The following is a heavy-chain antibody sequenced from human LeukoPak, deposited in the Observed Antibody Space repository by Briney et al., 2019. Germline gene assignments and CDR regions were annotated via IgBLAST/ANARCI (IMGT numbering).Heavy chain of an antibody. J-gene: IGHJ4*02. D-gene: IGHD4-17*01. CDR2: ISAYNGNT. Sequence: GAPVKVSCKASGYTFTSYGISWVRQAPGQGLERMGWISAYNGNTNYAQKLQGRVTMTTDTSTSTAYMELRSLRSDDTAVYYCATGDYGDYYDYWGQGTLVTVSS. CDR3: ATGDYGDYYDY. V-gene: IGHV1-18*01. CDR1: GYTFTSYG.